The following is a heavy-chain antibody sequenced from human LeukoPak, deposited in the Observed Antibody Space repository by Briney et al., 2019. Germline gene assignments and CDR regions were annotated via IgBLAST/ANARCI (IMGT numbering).Heavy chain of an antibody. V-gene: IGHV4-59*12. D-gene: IGHD2-15*01. CDR2: IYYSGNT. CDR3: SRVIYSGGSCRFDY. J-gene: IGHJ4*02. Sequence: SEPLSLTCTVSDGSISSYYWSWIRQPPGKGQELIRYIYYSGNTNYNPSLKSRVTMSVDTSKNQSSLKLSSLNAADTAVYYCSRVIYSGGSCRFDYWGQGTLVTVSS. CDR1: DGSISSYY.